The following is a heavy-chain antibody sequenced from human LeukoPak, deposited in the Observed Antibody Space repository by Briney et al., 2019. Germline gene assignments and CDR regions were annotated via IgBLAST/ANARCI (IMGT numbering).Heavy chain of an antibody. Sequence: GGSLRLSCAASGLTFSSYWMHWVRQAPGKGLVWVSRINSDGSSTSYADSVKGRFTISRDNAKNTLYPQMNSLRAEDTAVYYCARDRLEYQLLGDYYYYYMDVWGKGTTVTISS. CDR2: INSDGSST. CDR3: ARDRLEYQLLGDYYYYYMDV. J-gene: IGHJ6*03. D-gene: IGHD2-2*01. CDR1: GLTFSSYW. V-gene: IGHV3-74*01.